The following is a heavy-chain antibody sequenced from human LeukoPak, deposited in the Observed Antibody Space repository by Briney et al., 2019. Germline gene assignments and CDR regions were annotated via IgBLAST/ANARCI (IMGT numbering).Heavy chain of an antibody. CDR1: GYTFTGYY. V-gene: IGHV1-2*02. CDR3: ARARNSCSSLDI. CDR2: IYPYSGDT. J-gene: IGHJ3*02. Sequence: ASVKVSCKASGYTFTGYYIHWVRQAPGQGLEWMGWIYPYSGDTNYAQNFQGRVTMTRDTSISTAYMELSSLKSDDTAVYYCARARNSCSSLDIWGQGTILSLSS. D-gene: IGHD6-6*01.